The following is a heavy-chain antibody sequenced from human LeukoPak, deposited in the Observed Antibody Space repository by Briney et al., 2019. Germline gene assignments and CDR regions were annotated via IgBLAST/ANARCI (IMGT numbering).Heavy chain of an antibody. Sequence: WXXYIXYXGSXXYNPSLKXRXTISVDTSKNQFSLKLSSVTAAXTAVYXCAREGLQQQPMLDFWGQGILVTVSS. J-gene: IGHJ4*02. CDR2: IXYXGSX. D-gene: IGHD6-13*01. V-gene: IGHV4-59*01. CDR3: AREGLQQQPMLDF.